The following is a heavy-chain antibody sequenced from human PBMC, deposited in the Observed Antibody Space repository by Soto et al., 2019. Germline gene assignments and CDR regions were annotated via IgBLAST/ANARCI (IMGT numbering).Heavy chain of an antibody. D-gene: IGHD3-16*02. V-gene: IGHV1-24*01. CDR2: FDPEDGET. Sequence: GASVKVSCKVSGYTLTELSMHWVRQAPGKGLEWMGGFDPEDGETIYAQKFQGRVTMTEDTSTDTAYMELSSLRSEDTAVYYCATILARYDYFWGRYRYTPNAFDFRGQGTMVTVS. CDR3: ATILARYDYFWGRYRYTPNAFDF. J-gene: IGHJ3*01. CDR1: GYTLTELS.